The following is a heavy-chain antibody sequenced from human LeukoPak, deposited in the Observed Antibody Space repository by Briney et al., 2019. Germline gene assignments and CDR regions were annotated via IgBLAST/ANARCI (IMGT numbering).Heavy chain of an antibody. Sequence: PGGSLRLSCAASGFTFDDYGMSWVRQAPGKGLEWVSGINWNGGSTGYADSVKGRFTISRDNSKNTLYLQMNSLRAEDTAVYYCASSYRYYDSSGYYPGAFDIWGQGTMVTVSS. CDR3: ASSYRYYDSSGYYPGAFDI. V-gene: IGHV3-20*04. J-gene: IGHJ3*02. D-gene: IGHD3-22*01. CDR1: GFTFDDYG. CDR2: INWNGGST.